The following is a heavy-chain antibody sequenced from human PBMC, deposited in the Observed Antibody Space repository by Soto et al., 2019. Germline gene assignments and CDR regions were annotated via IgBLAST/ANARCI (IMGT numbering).Heavy chain of an antibody. Sequence: SETLSLTCAVSSGSISSSNWWSWVRQPPGKGLEWIGEIYHSGSTNYNPSLKSRVTISVDKSKNQFSLKLSSVTAADTAVYYCAREGNGDYVNAFDIWGQGTMVTVSS. CDR1: SGSISSSNW. J-gene: IGHJ3*02. CDR2: IYHSGST. CDR3: AREGNGDYVNAFDI. V-gene: IGHV4-4*02. D-gene: IGHD4-17*01.